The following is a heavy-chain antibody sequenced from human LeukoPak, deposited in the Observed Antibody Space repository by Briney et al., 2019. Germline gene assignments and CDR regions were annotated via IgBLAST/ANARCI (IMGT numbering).Heavy chain of an antibody. CDR2: VNPNSGNT. D-gene: IGHD3-10*01. Sequence: ASVKVSCKTSGYTFTSYDLNWVRQATGQGLEWMGWVNPNSGNTGYAQKFQGRVTMTMDPSISTAYMELSSLRSDDTAVYYCARELGFGELWSGLNAFDIWGQGTMVTVSS. CDR1: GYTFTSYD. V-gene: IGHV1-8*01. CDR3: ARELGFGELWSGLNAFDI. J-gene: IGHJ3*02.